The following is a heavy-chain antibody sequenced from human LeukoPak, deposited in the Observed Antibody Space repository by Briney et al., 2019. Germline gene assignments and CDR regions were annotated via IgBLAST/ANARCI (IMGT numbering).Heavy chain of an antibody. CDR1: GFTFSSYA. J-gene: IGHJ2*01. CDR2: ISGSGGST. Sequence: GGSLRLSCAASGFTFSSYAMSWVRQAPGKGLKWVSAISGSGGSTYYADSVKGRFTISRDNSKNTLYLQMNSLRAEDTAVYYCAKDVSRGWYSSSWYGGYFDLWGRGTLVTVSS. V-gene: IGHV3-23*01. D-gene: IGHD6-13*01. CDR3: AKDVSRGWYSSSWYGGYFDL.